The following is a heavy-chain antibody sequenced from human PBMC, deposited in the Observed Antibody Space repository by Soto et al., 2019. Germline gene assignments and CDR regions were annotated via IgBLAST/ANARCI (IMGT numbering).Heavy chain of an antibody. D-gene: IGHD4-17*01. V-gene: IGHV4-59*01. J-gene: IGHJ3*02. Sequence: QVQLQESGPGLVKPSETLSLTCTVSGGSISTYYWNWIRQPPGKGLEWIGYIYYSGSTNYNPSLKRRVTISVDTSKNQFSLSLSSVTAADTAVYYCARDDGDYVYAFDIWGQGTMVTVSS. CDR2: IYYSGST. CDR3: ARDDGDYVYAFDI. CDR1: GGSISTYY.